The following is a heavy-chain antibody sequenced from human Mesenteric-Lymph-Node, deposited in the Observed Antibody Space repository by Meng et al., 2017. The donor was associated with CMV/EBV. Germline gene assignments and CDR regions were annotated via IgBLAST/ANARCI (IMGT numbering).Heavy chain of an antibody. Sequence: ASVKVSCKASGYTFTSYDINWVRQATGQGLEWMGWINPNSGGTNYAQKFQGRVTMTRDTSISTAYMELSRLRSDDTAVYYCASTSSSWYDYFDYWGQGTLVTVSS. CDR2: INPNSGGT. V-gene: IGHV1-2*02. J-gene: IGHJ4*02. CDR3: ASTSSSWYDYFDY. D-gene: IGHD6-13*01. CDR1: GYTFTSYD.